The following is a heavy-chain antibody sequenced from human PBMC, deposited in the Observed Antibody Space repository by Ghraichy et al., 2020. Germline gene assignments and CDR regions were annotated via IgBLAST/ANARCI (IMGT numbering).Heavy chain of an antibody. D-gene: IGHD1-1*01. Sequence: ASVKVSCKASGYTFTSYYMHWVRQAPGQGLEWMGIINPSGGSTSYAQKFQGRVTTTRDTSTSTVYMELSSLRSEDTAVYYCARDMKAGTRWGWFDPWGQGTLVTVSS. J-gene: IGHJ5*02. V-gene: IGHV1-46*03. CDR3: ARDMKAGTRWGWFDP. CDR1: GYTFTSYY. CDR2: INPSGGST.